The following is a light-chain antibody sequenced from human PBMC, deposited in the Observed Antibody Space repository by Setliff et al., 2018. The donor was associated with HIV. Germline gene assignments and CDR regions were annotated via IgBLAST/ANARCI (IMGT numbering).Light chain of an antibody. J-gene: IGLJ1*01. CDR3: SSYTSSSAPHV. Sequence: QSVLTQPASVSGSPGQSITISCTGTSSDVGGYNYVSWYQQHPGKAPKLMIYDVSKRPSGVSNRFSGSKSGNTASLTISGLQAEDEADYYCSSYTSSSAPHVFGTGTKVTVL. V-gene: IGLV2-14*01. CDR2: DVS. CDR1: SSDVGGYNY.